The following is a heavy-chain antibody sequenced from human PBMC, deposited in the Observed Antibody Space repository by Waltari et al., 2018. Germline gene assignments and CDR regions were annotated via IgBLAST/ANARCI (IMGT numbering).Heavy chain of an antibody. D-gene: IGHD1-1*01. CDR2: IYPGDSYT. V-gene: IGHV5-51*03. CDR3: ARGSNWNDVVDY. J-gene: IGHJ4*02. Sequence: EVQLVQSGAEVKKPGESLKISCKGSGYSFTSYWIGWVRQMPGKGLEWMGIIYPGDSYTRDSPSLQGQVTIPADKSIRPAYLQWSSLKASDTAMYYCARGSNWNDVVDYWGQGTLVTVSS. CDR1: GYSFTSYW.